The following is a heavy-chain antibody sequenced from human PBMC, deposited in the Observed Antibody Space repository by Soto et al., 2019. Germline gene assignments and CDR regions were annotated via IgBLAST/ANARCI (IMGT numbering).Heavy chain of an antibody. V-gene: IGHV4-39*01. Sequence: SETLSLTCTVSGGSISSSSYYWGWIRQPPGKGLEWIGSIYYSGSTYYSPSLKSRVTISVDTSKNQFSLKLSSVTAADTAVYYCAIDPYYDFWSGSTGDAFDIWGQGTMVTVSS. CDR3: AIDPYYDFWSGSTGDAFDI. J-gene: IGHJ3*02. CDR1: GGSISSSSYY. D-gene: IGHD3-3*01. CDR2: IYYSGST.